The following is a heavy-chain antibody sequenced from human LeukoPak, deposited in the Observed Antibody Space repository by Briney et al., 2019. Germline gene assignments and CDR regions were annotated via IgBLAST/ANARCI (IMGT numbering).Heavy chain of an antibody. Sequence: GGSLRLSCAASGFTFSGSAMHWFRQASGKGLEWVGRIRTKANSYATAYAASVKGRFTISRDDSKNTAYLQMNSLKTEDTAMYYCTGTIAVDAFDIWGQGTMVIVSS. CDR3: TGTIAVDAFDI. CDR2: IRTKANSYAT. CDR1: GFTFSGSA. J-gene: IGHJ3*02. D-gene: IGHD2-15*01. V-gene: IGHV3-73*01.